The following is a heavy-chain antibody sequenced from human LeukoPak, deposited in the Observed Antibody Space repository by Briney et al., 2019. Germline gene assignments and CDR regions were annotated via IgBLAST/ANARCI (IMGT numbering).Heavy chain of an antibody. CDR1: GYSFSDYY. CDR3: TREARAGNWFDP. CDR2: INPDSGGT. Sequence: ASVKVSCKASGYSFSDYYIHWLRQALGQGLEWMGWINPDSGGTNYAQRFQGRVTMTRDTSITTVYMELSRLRSDDTAVFYCTREARAGNWFDPWGQGTPVIVSS. J-gene: IGHJ5*02. D-gene: IGHD5-12*01. V-gene: IGHV1-2*02.